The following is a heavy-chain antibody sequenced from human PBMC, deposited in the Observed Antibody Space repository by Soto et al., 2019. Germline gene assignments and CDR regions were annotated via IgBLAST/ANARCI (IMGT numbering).Heavy chain of an antibody. D-gene: IGHD6-13*01. CDR1: GYRFSDYA. V-gene: IGHV3-23*01. J-gene: IGHJ4*02. CDR2: ISESGGST. Sequence: GRSLRLSCASSGYRFSDYAMSWVRQDQGKGLEWVSVISESGGSTHYADSVRGRFTVSRDNSKNSLSLRMNSLRDEDTAVYFCAKRSPYSSGWYSPIFDYWGQGALVTVSS. CDR3: AKRSPYSSGWYSPIFDY.